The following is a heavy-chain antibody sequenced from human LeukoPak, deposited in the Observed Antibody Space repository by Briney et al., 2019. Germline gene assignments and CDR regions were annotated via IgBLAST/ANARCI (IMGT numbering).Heavy chain of an antibody. CDR2: IYSGGST. Sequence: GGSLRLSCAASGFTVSSNYMSWVRQAPGKGLEWVSVIYSGGSTYYADSVKGRFTISRDNSKNTLYLQMNSLRAEDTAVYYCARSGQTLIQLRNYFDYWGQGTLVTVSS. CDR1: GFTVSSNY. CDR3: ARSGQTLIQLRNYFDY. J-gene: IGHJ4*02. V-gene: IGHV3-53*01. D-gene: IGHD5-18*01.